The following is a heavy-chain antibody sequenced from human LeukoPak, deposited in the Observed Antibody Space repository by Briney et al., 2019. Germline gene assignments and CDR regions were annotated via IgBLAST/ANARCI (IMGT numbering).Heavy chain of an antibody. D-gene: IGHD3-22*01. V-gene: IGHV3-23*01. CDR1: GFTFSNYG. Sequence: GGSLRLSCAASGFTFSNYGMHWVRQAPGKGLEWVSAISGSGGSTYYADSVKGRFTISRDNSKNTLYLQMNSLRAEDTAVYYCAKDRDSSGYLDYWGQGTLVTVSS. CDR2: ISGSGGST. J-gene: IGHJ4*02. CDR3: AKDRDSSGYLDY.